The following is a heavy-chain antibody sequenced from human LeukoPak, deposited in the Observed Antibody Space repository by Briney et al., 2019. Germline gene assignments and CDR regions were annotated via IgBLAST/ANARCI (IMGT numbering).Heavy chain of an antibody. J-gene: IGHJ4*02. V-gene: IGHV1-69*13. CDR3: ARGWLAETTVVTPYNY. CDR2: IIPIFGTA. CDR1: GGTFSSYA. Sequence: SVTVSCKASGGTFSSYAINWVRQAPGQGLEWMGGIIPIFGTANYAQKFQGRVTITAVESMSTAYMELSSLRSEDTAVYYCARGWLAETTVVTPYNYWGQGTLVTVSS. D-gene: IGHD4-23*01.